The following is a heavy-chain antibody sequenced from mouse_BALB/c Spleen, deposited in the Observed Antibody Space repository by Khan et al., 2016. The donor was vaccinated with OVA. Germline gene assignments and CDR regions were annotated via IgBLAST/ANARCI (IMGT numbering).Heavy chain of an antibody. CDR2: ISPYYGDA. Sequence: QVQLKQSGAELVRPGVSVKISCKGSGYTFTDYTIHWVKQSHAKSLEWIGIISPYYGDANYNQRFKDKATMTVDKSSNTAYMELARLTSDDSAIYSGVYSCVSTAAHYGLAYWGQGTSVTVSA. D-gene: IGHD1-2*01. CDR1: GYTFTDYT. J-gene: IGHJ3*01. CDR3: VYSCVSTAAHYGLAY. V-gene: IGHV1S137*01.